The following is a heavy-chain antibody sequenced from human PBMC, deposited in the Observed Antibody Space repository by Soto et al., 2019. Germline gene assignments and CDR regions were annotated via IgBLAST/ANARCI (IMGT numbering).Heavy chain of an antibody. J-gene: IGHJ4*02. D-gene: IGHD3-10*01. CDR1: GFTFSSYG. V-gene: IGHV3-30*18. Sequence: QVQLVESGGGVVQPGRSLRLSCAASGFTFSSYGMHWVRQAPGKGLEWVAVISYDGSNKYYADFVKGRFTISRDNSKNTLYLQMNSLRAEDTAVYYCAKAWFGEVTADYWGQGTLVTVSS. CDR3: AKAWFGEVTADY. CDR2: ISYDGSNK.